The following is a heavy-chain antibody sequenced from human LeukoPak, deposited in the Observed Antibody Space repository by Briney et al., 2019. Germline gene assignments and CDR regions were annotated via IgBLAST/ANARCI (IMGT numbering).Heavy chain of an antibody. CDR3: ATDLNYYGNDAFDI. CDR2: FDPEDGET. V-gene: IGHV1-24*01. CDR1: GYTLTELS. Sequence: ASVKVSCKVSGYTLTELSMHWVRQAPGKGLEWMGGFDPEDGETIYAQKFQGRVTMTEDTSTDTAYMELSSLRSEETAVYYCATDLNYYGNDAFDIWGQGTMVTVSS. D-gene: IGHD1-26*01. J-gene: IGHJ3*02.